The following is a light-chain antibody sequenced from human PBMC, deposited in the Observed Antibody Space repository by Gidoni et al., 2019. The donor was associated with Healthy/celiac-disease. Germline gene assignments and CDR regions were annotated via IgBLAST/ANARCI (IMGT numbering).Light chain of an antibody. V-gene: IGKV1-39*01. CDR2: AAS. Sequence: ASVGDRVTITCRASQSISSYLNWYQQKPGKAPKLLIYAASSLQSGVPSRFSGSGSGTDFTLTISSLQPEDFATYYCQQSYSTPITFGQGTRLEIK. CDR3: QQSYSTPIT. J-gene: IGKJ5*01. CDR1: QSISSY.